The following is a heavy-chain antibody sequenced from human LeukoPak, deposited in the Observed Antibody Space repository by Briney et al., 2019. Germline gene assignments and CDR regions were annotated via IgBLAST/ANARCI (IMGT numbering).Heavy chain of an antibody. J-gene: IGHJ4*02. CDR3: AKDQEYSSGWYYFDY. Sequence: GGSLRLSCAASGFTFSSYAMSWVRQAPGKGLEWVSAISGSGGSTYYADSVKGRFTISRDSSKNTLYLQMNSLRAEDTAVYYCAKDQEYSSGWYYFDYWGQGTLVTVSS. V-gene: IGHV3-23*01. D-gene: IGHD6-19*01. CDR2: ISGSGGST. CDR1: GFTFSSYA.